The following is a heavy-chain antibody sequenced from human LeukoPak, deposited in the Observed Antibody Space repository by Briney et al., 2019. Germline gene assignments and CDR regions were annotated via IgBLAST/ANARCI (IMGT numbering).Heavy chain of an antibody. CDR3: AKDRYGENGLDY. CDR2: ISWNSGSI. CDR1: GFTFDDYA. D-gene: IGHD4-17*01. V-gene: IGHV3-9*01. J-gene: IGHJ4*02. Sequence: GRSLRLSCAASGFTFDDYAMHWVRQAPGKGLEWVSGISWNSGSIGYADSVKGRFTISRDNAKNSLYLQMNSLRAEDTASYYCAKDRYGENGLDYWGQGTLVTVSS.